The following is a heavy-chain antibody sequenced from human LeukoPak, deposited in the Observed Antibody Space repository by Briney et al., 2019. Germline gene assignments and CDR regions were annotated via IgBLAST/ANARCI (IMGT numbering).Heavy chain of an antibody. CDR3: ARQGVVVAAYFDS. J-gene: IGHJ4*02. V-gene: IGHV4-39*01. CDR2: RYYSGNT. CDR1: GGSITSPSFY. D-gene: IGHD2-15*01. Sequence: SETLSLTCTISGGSITSPSFYWAWIRQTPEKGLEWIGSRYYSGNTYYNPSLKSRVTISVDTSKNHFSLSLTSVTAADTAVYYFARQGVVVAAYFDSWGQGTLVTVSS.